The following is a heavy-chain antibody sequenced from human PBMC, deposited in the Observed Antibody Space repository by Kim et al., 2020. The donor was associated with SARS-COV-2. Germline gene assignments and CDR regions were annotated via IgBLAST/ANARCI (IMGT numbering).Heavy chain of an antibody. D-gene: IGHD1-1*01. CDR1: GGSISSGAYY. Sequence: SETLSLTCTVSGGSISSGAYYWGWIRQPPGKGLDWIGSIYHSGSTYYNPSLQSRVTISVDTSKNQFSLKLNSVTAADTAVYYCARRDNNVNSRYWGQGALVTVSS. J-gene: IGHJ4*02. V-gene: IGHV4-39*01. CDR2: IYHSGST. CDR3: ARRDNNVNSRY.